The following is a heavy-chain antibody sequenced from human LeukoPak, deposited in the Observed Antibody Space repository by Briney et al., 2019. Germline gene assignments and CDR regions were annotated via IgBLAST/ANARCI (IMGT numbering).Heavy chain of an antibody. CDR2: IYSGGST. CDR1: GFTVSSNY. J-gene: IGHJ4*02. D-gene: IGHD6-19*01. V-gene: IGHV3-53*01. CDR3: AREGSGWQGYYFDY. Sequence: PGGSLRLSCAASGFTVSSNYMSWVRQAPGKGLEWVSVIYSGGSTYYADSVKGRFTISRDNSKNTLYLQMNSLRAEDTAVYYCAREGSGWQGYYFDYWGQGTLVTVSS.